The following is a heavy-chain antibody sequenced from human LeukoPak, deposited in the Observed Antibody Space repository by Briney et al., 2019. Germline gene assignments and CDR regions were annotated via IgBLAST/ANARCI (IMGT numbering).Heavy chain of an antibody. J-gene: IGHJ5*02. CDR1: GYSISTGYY. CDR3: ARGRIAVAGTGNWFDP. CDR2: IYHSGST. D-gene: IGHD6-19*01. Sequence: SETLSLTCTVSGYSISTGYYWGWIRQPPGKGLEWIGIIYHSGSTYYNPSLKSRVTISVDTSKNQFSLKLSSVTAADTAVYYCARGRIAVAGTGNWFDPWGQGTLVTVSS. V-gene: IGHV4-38-2*02.